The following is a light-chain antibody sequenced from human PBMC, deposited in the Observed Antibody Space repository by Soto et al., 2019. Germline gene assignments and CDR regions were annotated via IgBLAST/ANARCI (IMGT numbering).Light chain of an antibody. CDR3: QESNNYRWA. V-gene: IGKV1-5*03. CDR1: QRSSSW. CDR2: KAY. Sequence: VGEKRTGPTGASQRSSSWLAWYQQKTGKAPKLLIYKAYTLESGVPSMFIASGTGTEYTLHRRSLYPDDCVTYYGQESNNYRWAFGEGTKVDI. J-gene: IGKJ1*01.